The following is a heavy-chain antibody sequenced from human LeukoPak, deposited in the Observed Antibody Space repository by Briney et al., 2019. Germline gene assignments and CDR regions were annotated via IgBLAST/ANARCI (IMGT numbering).Heavy chain of an antibody. CDR3: ARDQRTITTSYYYYDMDV. Sequence: SETLSLTCTVSGDSISSGRYHWSWIRQHPGKGLEWIGYIYYSGSTDYNPSLRSRVTMSVDTSKNQFSLKLSSVTAADTAVYYCARDQRTITTSYYYYDMDVWGQGTTVTVSS. V-gene: IGHV4-31*03. CDR2: IYYSGST. D-gene: IGHD4-11*01. J-gene: IGHJ6*02. CDR1: GDSISSGRYH.